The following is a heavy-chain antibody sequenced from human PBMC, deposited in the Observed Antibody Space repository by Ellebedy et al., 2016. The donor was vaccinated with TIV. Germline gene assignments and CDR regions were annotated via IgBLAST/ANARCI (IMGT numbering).Heavy chain of an antibody. Sequence: PSETLSLTCTVAGGSISSFYWSWIRQPPGKGLEWIGSIYGRGNTISKASLKSRVTVSLATSKNQFFLILNSLTAADTAVYFCARGPIEDERAPTPDYYYGLDVWGQGTTVTVSS. J-gene: IGHJ6*02. CDR2: IYGRGNT. V-gene: IGHV4-59*01. D-gene: IGHD2-15*01. CDR3: ARGPIEDERAPTPDYYYGLDV. CDR1: GGSISSFY.